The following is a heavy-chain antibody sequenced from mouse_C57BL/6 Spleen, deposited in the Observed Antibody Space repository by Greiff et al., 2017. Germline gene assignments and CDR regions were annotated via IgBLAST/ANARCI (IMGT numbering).Heavy chain of an antibody. CDR2: IDPSDSET. D-gene: IGHD1-1*01. Sequence: QVQLQQPGAELVRPGSSVKLSCKASGYTFTSYWMHWVKQRPIQGLEWIGNIDPSDSETHYNQKFKDKATLTVDKSSSTAYMQLSSLTSEDSAVYYYSITTLVAYCFDYWGQGTTLTVSA. CDR1: GYTFTSYW. J-gene: IGHJ2*01. V-gene: IGHV1-52*01. CDR3: SITTLVAYCFDY.